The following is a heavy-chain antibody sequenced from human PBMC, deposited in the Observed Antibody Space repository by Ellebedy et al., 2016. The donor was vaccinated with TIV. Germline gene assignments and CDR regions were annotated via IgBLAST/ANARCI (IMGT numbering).Heavy chain of an antibody. CDR2: INHSGST. D-gene: IGHD6-19*01. Sequence: SETLSLXXTVSGGSISSYYWSWIRQPPGKGLEWIGEINHSGSTYYNPSLKSRVTISVDTSKNQFSLKLSSVTAADTAVYYCATPLQKGIAVAGSGMDVWGQGTTVTVSS. CDR1: GGSISSYY. CDR3: ATPLQKGIAVAGSGMDV. J-gene: IGHJ6*02. V-gene: IGHV4-59*04.